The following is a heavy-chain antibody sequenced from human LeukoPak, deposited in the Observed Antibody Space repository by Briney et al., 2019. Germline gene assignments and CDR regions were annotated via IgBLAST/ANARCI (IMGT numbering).Heavy chain of an antibody. CDR3: ARARRDYYDSSGYYRYYFDY. J-gene: IGHJ4*02. V-gene: IGHV1-46*01. CDR2: INPSGGST. D-gene: IGHD3-22*01. Sequence: ASVKVSCKASGYTFTSYYMHWVRQAPGQGLEWMGIINPSGGSTSYAQKFQGRVTMTRDTSTSTVYMELSSLRSDDTAVYYCARARRDYYDSSGYYRYYFDYWGQGTLVTVSS. CDR1: GYTFTSYY.